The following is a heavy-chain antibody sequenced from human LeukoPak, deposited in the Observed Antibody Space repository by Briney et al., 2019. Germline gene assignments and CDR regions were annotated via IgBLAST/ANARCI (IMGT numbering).Heavy chain of an antibody. Sequence: SETLSLTRTVSGGSISSSSYYWGWIRQPPGKGLEWIGSIYYSGSTYYNPSLKSRVTISVDTSKNQFSLKPSSVTAADTAVYYCARKWSSREGDYFDYWGQGTLVTVSS. CDR1: GGSISSSSYY. D-gene: IGHD6-13*01. CDR2: IYYSGST. CDR3: ARKWSSREGDYFDY. J-gene: IGHJ4*02. V-gene: IGHV4-39*01.